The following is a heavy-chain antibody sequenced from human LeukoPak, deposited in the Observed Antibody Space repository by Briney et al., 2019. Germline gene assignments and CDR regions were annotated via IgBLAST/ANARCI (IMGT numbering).Heavy chain of an antibody. J-gene: IGHJ4*02. CDR2: IRYDGSNK. D-gene: IGHD4-23*01. Sequence: GGSLRLSCAASGFTFGSYDIHWVRQAPGKGLEWVAFIRYDGSNKYYADSVKGRFTISRDNSKNTLYLQMNSLRAEDTAVYYCAKTGNSRFDYWGQGTLVTVSS. CDR3: AKTGNSRFDY. V-gene: IGHV3-30*02. CDR1: GFTFGSYD.